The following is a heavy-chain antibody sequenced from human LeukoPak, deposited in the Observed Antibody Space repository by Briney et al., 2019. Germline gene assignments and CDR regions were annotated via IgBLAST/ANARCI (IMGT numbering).Heavy chain of an antibody. CDR3: AKGYCTNGVCYYFDY. CDR1: GFTFVDYT. D-gene: IGHD2-8*01. CDR2: ISWDGGST. V-gene: IGHV3-43*01. J-gene: IGHJ4*02. Sequence: GGSLRLSCAASGFTFVDYTMHWVRQAPGKGLEWVSLISWDGGSTYYADSVKGRFTISRDNSKNSLYLQMNSLRTEDTALYYCAKGYCTNGVCYYFDYWGQGTLVTVSS.